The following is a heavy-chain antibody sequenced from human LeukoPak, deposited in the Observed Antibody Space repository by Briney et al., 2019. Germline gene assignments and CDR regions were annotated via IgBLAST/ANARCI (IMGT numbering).Heavy chain of an antibody. CDR1: GYTFTGYY. V-gene: IGHV1-2*02. CDR3: ARSGGYSSSWSLGGGY. CDR2: INPNSGGT. J-gene: IGHJ4*02. D-gene: IGHD6-13*01. Sequence: GASVKVSCKASGYTFTGYYMHWVRQAPGQGLEWIGWINPNSGGTNYAQKFQGRVTMTRDTSISTAYMELSRLRSDDTAVYYCARSGGYSSSWSLGGGYWGQGTLVTVSS.